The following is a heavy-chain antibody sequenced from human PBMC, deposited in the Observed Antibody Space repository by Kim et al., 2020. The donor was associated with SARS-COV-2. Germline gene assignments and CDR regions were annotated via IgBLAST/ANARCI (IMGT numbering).Heavy chain of an antibody. Sequence: GESLKISCAASGFTFANFAMNWVRQAPGKGLEWVSSTSGTAGSTYYADSVKGRFTISTDTSKNTLYLQMNILSAEDTAIYYCAKSFSTTYFDHWGQGTLVTVSS. CDR3: AKSFSTTYFDH. CDR2: TSGTAGST. D-gene: IGHD3-3*02. V-gene: IGHV3-23*01. J-gene: IGHJ4*02. CDR1: GFTFANFA.